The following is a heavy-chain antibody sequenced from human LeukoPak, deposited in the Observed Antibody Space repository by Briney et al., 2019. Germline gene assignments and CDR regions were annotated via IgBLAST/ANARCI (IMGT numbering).Heavy chain of an antibody. V-gene: IGHV3-30*18. D-gene: IGHD3-9*01. CDR1: GFTFSSYW. Sequence: QPGGSLRLSCAASGFTFSSYWMSWVRQAPGKGLEWVAVISYDGSNKYYADSVKGRFTISRDNSKNTLYLQMNSLRAEDTAVYYCAKAGPEFLRYFDWFRFDYWGQGTLVTVSS. J-gene: IGHJ4*02. CDR3: AKAGPEFLRYFDWFRFDY. CDR2: ISYDGSNK.